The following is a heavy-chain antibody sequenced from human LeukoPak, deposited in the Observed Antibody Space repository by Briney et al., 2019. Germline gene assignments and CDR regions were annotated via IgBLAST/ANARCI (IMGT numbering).Heavy chain of an antibody. CDR2: INQDGSEK. CDR3: AKAKGETDYGDY. J-gene: IGHJ4*02. D-gene: IGHD3-10*01. CDR1: GFSFSRYW. Sequence: GGSLRLSCVASGFSFSRYWMSWVRQAPGKGLEWVANINQDGSEKYYVDSVKGRFTISRDNSKNSFYLQMSSLRAEDTAVYYCAKAKGETDYGDYWGQGTLVTVSS. V-gene: IGHV3-7*01.